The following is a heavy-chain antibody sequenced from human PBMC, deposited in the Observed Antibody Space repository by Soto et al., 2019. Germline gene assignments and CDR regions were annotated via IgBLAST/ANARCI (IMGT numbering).Heavy chain of an antibody. V-gene: IGHV3-30*03. CDR1: GFTFSSYG. CDR3: VSDRGYGHASVPYS. CDR2: ISYDGGLQ. J-gene: IGHJ4*02. D-gene: IGHD5-18*01. Sequence: QAQLVESGGGVVQPGRSLRLSCAASGFTFSSYGMHWVRQAPGTGLEWVAVISYDGGLQHYADSVKGRFTISRDNSKNMVVLHLNSLRADDTAVYYCVSDRGYGHASVPYSWGQGTLVSVSS.